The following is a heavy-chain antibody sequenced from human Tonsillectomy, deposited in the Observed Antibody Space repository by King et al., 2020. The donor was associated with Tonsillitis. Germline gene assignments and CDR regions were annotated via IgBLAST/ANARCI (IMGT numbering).Heavy chain of an antibody. CDR2: INHSGST. D-gene: IGHD6-13*01. J-gene: IGHJ6*02. CDR1: GGSLSGYY. V-gene: IGHV4-34*01. Sequence: VQLQQWGAGLLKPSETLSLTCAVYGGSLSGYYWNWIRQPPGKGLEGVGEINHSGSTKYNPSLTSRVTISEDTSKNQFSPKLSSVTAPDTAVYYGARGGAGTSHYYGMDVWGQGTTVSVTS. CDR3: ARGGAGTSHYYGMDV.